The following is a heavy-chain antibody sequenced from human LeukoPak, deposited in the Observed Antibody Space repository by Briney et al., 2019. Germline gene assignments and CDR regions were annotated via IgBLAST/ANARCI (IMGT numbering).Heavy chain of an antibody. D-gene: IGHD3-3*01. CDR1: GFTFSDYY. CDR2: ISSSGSTI. Sequence: GGSLRLSCAASGFTFSDYYMSWIRQAPGKGLEWVSYISSSGSTIYYADSVKGRFTISRDNAKNSLYLQMNSLRAEDTAVYYCARGGSGDYDFWSGYYSYYYYGMDVWGQGTTVTVSS. CDR3: ARGGSGDYDFWSGYYSYYYYGMDV. V-gene: IGHV3-11*01. J-gene: IGHJ6*02.